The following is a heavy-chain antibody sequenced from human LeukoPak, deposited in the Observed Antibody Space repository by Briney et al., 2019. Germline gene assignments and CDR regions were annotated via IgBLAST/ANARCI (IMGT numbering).Heavy chain of an antibody. CDR3: ASGGYGLHPIYYYGMDV. V-gene: IGHV1-69*04. D-gene: IGHD1-26*01. CDR1: GGTFSSYA. J-gene: IGHJ6*02. CDR2: IIPILGIA. Sequence: SVKVSCKASGGTFSSYAISWVRQAPGQRLEWMGRIIPILGIANYAQKFQGRVTITADKSTSTAYMELSSLRSEDTAVYYCASGGYGLHPIYYYGMDVWGQGTTVTVSS.